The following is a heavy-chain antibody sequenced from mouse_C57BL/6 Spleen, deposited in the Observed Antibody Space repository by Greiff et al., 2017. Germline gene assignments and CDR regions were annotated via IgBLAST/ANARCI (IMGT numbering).Heavy chain of an antibody. CDR3: ARGEAYFDV. Sequence: EVMLVESGGGLVKPGGSLKLSCAASGFTFSSYAMSWVRQTPEKRLEWVATISDGGSYTYYPDNVKGRFTISRDNAKNNLYLQMSHLKSEDTAMYYCARGEAYFDVWGTGTTVTVSS. V-gene: IGHV5-4*03. CDR1: GFTFSSYA. CDR2: ISDGGSYT. J-gene: IGHJ1*03. D-gene: IGHD2-13*01.